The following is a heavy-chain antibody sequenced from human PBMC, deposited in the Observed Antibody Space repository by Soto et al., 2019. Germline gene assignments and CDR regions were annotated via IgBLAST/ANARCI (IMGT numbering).Heavy chain of an antibody. D-gene: IGHD3-10*01. Sequence: SETLSLTCSVSGGSMNGSYWSWVRQPAGQGLRRTGRFYTSGGTTYTPPLQSRVILSLDTSKNHLPLSTRSLTAADTAMYYCAREGTDYNDYYYGMGVWGQGATVTVSS. J-gene: IGHJ6*02. CDR2: FYTSGGT. CDR1: GGSMNGSY. V-gene: IGHV4-4*07. CDR3: AREGTDYNDYYYGMGV.